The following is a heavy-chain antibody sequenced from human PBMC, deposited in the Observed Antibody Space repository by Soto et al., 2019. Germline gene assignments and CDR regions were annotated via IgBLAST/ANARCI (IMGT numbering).Heavy chain of an antibody. V-gene: IGHV1-18*01. Sequence: GASVKVSCKASGYTFTSYGISWLRQAPGQGLEWMGWISAYNGNTNYAQKLQGRVTMTTDTSTSTAYMELRSLRSDDTAVYYCARYAFYDFWSGGNWFDPWGQGTLVTVPQ. CDR3: ARYAFYDFWSGGNWFDP. D-gene: IGHD3-3*01. CDR1: GYTFTSYG. J-gene: IGHJ5*02. CDR2: ISAYNGNT.